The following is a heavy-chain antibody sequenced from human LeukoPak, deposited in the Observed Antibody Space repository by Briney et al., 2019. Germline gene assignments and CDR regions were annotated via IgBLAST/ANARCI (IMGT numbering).Heavy chain of an antibody. D-gene: IGHD3-10*01. Sequence: ASVKVSCKASGYTFTGYYMHWVRQAPGQGLEWMGWINPNSGGTNYAQKFQGRVTMTRDTSISTAYMELSRLRSDDTAVYYCARGVVRGVIEEYYYYYMDVWGKGTTVTVSS. CDR1: GYTFTGYY. V-gene: IGHV1-2*02. CDR3: ARGVVRGVIEEYYYYYMDV. CDR2: INPNSGGT. J-gene: IGHJ6*03.